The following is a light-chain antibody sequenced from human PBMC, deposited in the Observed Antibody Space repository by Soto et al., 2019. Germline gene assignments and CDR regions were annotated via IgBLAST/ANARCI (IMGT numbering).Light chain of an antibody. CDR3: CSNAGGNKLI. Sequence: QSALTQPPSASGSPGQSVTISCTGTSSDVGAYNYVSWYQQHPGTAPKLIIDEVTKRPSGVPGRFSGSKSGSTASLTVSGLQAEDEADYFCCSNAGGNKLIFGGGTQLTVL. CDR2: EVT. J-gene: IGLJ7*01. CDR1: SSDVGAYNY. V-gene: IGLV2-8*01.